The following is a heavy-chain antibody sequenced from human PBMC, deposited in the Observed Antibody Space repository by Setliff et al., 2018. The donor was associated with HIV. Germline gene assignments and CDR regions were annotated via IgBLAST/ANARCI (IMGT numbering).Heavy chain of an antibody. CDR1: GGPSTDHY. CDR3: AAFFVTPMTTQDF. CDR2: IHHTGYI. V-gene: IGHV4-34*01. J-gene: IGHJ4*02. Sequence: SETLSLTCAVYGGPSTDHYWNWIRQSPGMGLEWIAEIHHTGYIDYNPSLRSRVSVSRDMSSNQFSLRLSSVTAADAAVYYCAAFFVTPMTTQDFWGQGTLVTVAS. D-gene: IGHD4-4*01.